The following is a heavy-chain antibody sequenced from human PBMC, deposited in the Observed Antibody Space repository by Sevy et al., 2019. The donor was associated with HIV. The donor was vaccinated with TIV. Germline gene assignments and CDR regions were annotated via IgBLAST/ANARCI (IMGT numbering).Heavy chain of an antibody. CDR2: IKQDGSEK. J-gene: IGHJ6*02. V-gene: IGHV3-7*01. Sequence: GGSLRLSCAASGFTFSSYWMSWVRQAPGKGLEWVANIKQDGSEKYYVDSVKGRFTISRDNAKNSLYLQMNSLRAEDTAVYYCARVLNLRGSYYDFWSGYFHYDYGMDVWGQGTTVTVSS. CDR1: GFTFSSYW. D-gene: IGHD3-3*01. CDR3: ARVLNLRGSYYDFWSGYFHYDYGMDV.